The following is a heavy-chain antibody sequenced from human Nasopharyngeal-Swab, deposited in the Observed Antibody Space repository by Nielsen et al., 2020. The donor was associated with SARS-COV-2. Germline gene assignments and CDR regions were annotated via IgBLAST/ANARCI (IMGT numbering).Heavy chain of an antibody. V-gene: IGHV3-7*01. CDR1: GFTFSSYW. D-gene: IGHD2-2*01. Sequence: GGSLRLSCAASGFTFSSYWMSWVRQAPGKGLEWVADIKQDGSEKYYVDSVKGRFTISRDNAKNSLYLQMNSLRAEDTAVYYCARAGGSSTSLVDYWGQGTLVTVSS. CDR2: IKQDGSEK. J-gene: IGHJ4*02. CDR3: ARAGGSSTSLVDY.